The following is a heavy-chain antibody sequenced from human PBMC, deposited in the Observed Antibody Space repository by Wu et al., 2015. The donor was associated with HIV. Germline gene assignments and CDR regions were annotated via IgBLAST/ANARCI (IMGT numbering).Heavy chain of an antibody. D-gene: IGHD1-26*01. CDR3: ASLTHYSGSEGDAFDI. Sequence: QVQLVQSGAEVKKPGASVKVSRKASGYTFTGYYMHWVRQAPGQGLEWMGWINPNSGGTNYAQKFQGRVTMTRDTSISTAYMELSRLRSDDTAVYYCASLTHYSGSEGDAFDIWGQGTMVTVSS. J-gene: IGHJ3*02. CDR2: INPNSGGT. V-gene: IGHV1-2*02. CDR1: GYTFTGYY.